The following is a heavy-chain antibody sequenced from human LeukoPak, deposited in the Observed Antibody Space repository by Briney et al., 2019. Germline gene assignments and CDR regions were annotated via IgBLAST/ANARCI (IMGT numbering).Heavy chain of an antibody. CDR1: GFTFSRDS. V-gene: IGHV3-23*01. D-gene: IGHD2-2*01. Sequence: HPGGSLRLSCAASGFTFSRDSMNWVRQAPGKGLEWVSAISGSGGSTYYADSVKGRFTISRDNSKNTLYLQMNSLRAEDTAVYYCAKDRDFPTPWNIVVVPAPISDTDYNWFDPWGQGTLVTVSS. CDR2: ISGSGGST. CDR3: AKDRDFPTPWNIVVVPAPISDTDYNWFDP. J-gene: IGHJ5*02.